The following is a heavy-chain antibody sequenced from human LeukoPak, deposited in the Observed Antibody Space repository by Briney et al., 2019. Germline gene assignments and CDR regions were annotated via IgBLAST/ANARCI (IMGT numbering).Heavy chain of an antibody. D-gene: IGHD3-22*01. CDR1: GISFSDFW. CDR3: ARDRGYTSYDY. CDR2: INQDGSHK. J-gene: IGHJ4*02. V-gene: IGHV3-7*01. Sequence: GSLRLSCAASGISFSDFWMHWIRQAPGKGLEWVANINQDGSHKYYVDSVEGRFTISRDTAKNSVHLEMNSLRVEDTAVYYCARDRGYTSYDYWGQGILVTVSS.